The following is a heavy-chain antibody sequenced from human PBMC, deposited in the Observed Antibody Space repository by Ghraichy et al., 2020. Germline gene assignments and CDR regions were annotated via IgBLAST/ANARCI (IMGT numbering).Heavy chain of an antibody. Sequence: SVKVSCKASGGTFSSYAISWVRQAPGQGLEWMGGIIPIFGTANYAQKFQGRVTITADESTSTAYMELSSLRSEDTAVYYCARVPWVYNWNYVRYNWFDPWGQGTLVTVSS. CDR1: GGTFSSYA. CDR2: IIPIFGTA. V-gene: IGHV1-69*13. J-gene: IGHJ5*02. CDR3: ARVPWVYNWNYVRYNWFDP. D-gene: IGHD1-7*01.